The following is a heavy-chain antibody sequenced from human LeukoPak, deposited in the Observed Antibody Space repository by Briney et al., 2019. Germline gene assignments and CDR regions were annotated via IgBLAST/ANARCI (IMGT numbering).Heavy chain of an antibody. CDR3: VRDSRLISPQGPTYVDS. V-gene: IGHV3-23*01. Sequence: PGGSLRLSCAASGFTFSTYAMSWVRQAPGKGLEWVSAIGGSGDTTDYADSVKGRFTISRDNAKNSLYLEMNSLRADDTAMYYCVRDSRLISPQGPTYVDSWGQGTLVTVSS. J-gene: IGHJ4*02. CDR2: IGGSGDTT. CDR1: GFTFSTYA. D-gene: IGHD3-16*01.